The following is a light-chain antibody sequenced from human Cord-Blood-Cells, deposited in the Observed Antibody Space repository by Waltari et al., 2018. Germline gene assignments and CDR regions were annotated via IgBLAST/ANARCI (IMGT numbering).Light chain of an antibody. V-gene: IGKV3-15*01. Sequence: EILMTQSPATLSVSPVDRATLTCRASQSVSSNLAWYQQKPGQAPRLLIYGASTRATGIPARFSGSGSGTEFTLTISSLQSEDFAVYYCQQYNNWPPLTFGGGTKVEIK. J-gene: IGKJ4*01. CDR1: QSVSSN. CDR2: GAS. CDR3: QQYNNWPPLT.